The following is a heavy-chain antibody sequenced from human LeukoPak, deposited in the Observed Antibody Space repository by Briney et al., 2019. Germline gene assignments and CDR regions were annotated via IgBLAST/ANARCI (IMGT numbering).Heavy chain of an antibody. V-gene: IGHV3-21*01. Sequence: GGSLRLSCAASGFTFSSYSMNWVRQAPGKGLEWVSSISSSSSYIYHADSVKGRFTISRDNAKNSLYLQMNSLRAEDTAVYYCARAYYYDSSGYYYEGENWFDPWGQGTLVTVSS. CDR2: ISSSSSYI. D-gene: IGHD3-22*01. J-gene: IGHJ5*02. CDR3: ARAYYYDSSGYYYEGENWFDP. CDR1: GFTFSSYS.